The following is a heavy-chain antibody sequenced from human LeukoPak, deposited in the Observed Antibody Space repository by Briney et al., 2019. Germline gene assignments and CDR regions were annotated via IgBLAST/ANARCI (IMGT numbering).Heavy chain of an antibody. CDR2: IYYSGST. D-gene: IGHD3-3*01. Sequence: SETLSLTCTVSGGSISSSSYYWGWIRQPPGKGLEWIGSIYYSGSTYYNPSLKSRVTISVDTSKNQFSLKLSSVTAADTAVYYYARCITIFGVAGRGNFDLWGRGTLVTVSS. J-gene: IGHJ2*01. CDR3: ARCITIFGVAGRGNFDL. V-gene: IGHV4-39*01. CDR1: GGSISSSSYY.